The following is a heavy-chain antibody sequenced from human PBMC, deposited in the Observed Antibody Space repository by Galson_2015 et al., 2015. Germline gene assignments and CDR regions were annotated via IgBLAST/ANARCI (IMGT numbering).Heavy chain of an antibody. J-gene: IGHJ6*02. CDR1: GFIFSSYA. Sequence: SLRLSCAASGFIFSSYAMSWVRQAPGKGLEWVSSISTSHSGGVTYYADSVKGRFTVTRDNSKNTLYLQMNSLRGEDTAAYYCVKVVNHALPRTYGMDVWGQGTAVTVSS. CDR3: VKVVNHALPRTYGMDV. CDR2: ISTSHSGGVT. D-gene: IGHD3-22*01. V-gene: IGHV3-23*01.